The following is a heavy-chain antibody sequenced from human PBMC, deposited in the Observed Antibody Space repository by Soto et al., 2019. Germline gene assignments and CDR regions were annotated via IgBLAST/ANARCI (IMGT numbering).Heavy chain of an antibody. Sequence: GGSLRLSCAASGFTFTSYAISWVRQAPGKGMEWFSAISGSGGSTYYADSVKGRFTISRDNSKNTLYLQMNSLRAEDTAVYYCAKDVADHMETDIVVVPAARDDAFDIWGQGTMVTVSS. CDR1: GFTFTSYA. J-gene: IGHJ3*02. CDR3: AKDVADHMETDIVVVPAARDDAFDI. V-gene: IGHV3-23*01. D-gene: IGHD2-2*01. CDR2: ISGSGGST.